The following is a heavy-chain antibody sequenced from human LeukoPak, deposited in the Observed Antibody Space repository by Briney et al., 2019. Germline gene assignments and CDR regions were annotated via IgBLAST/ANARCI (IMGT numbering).Heavy chain of an antibody. Sequence: SETLSLTCTVSGGSVSSGSYYWSWIRQPPGKGLEWIGYIYYRGSTNYNPSLKSRVTISVDTSKNQFSLKLSSVTAADTAVYYCASLYYDFWSGYFDYWGQGTLVTVSS. CDR1: GGSVSSGSYY. D-gene: IGHD3-3*01. CDR2: IYYRGST. J-gene: IGHJ4*02. V-gene: IGHV4-61*01. CDR3: ASLYYDFWSGYFDY.